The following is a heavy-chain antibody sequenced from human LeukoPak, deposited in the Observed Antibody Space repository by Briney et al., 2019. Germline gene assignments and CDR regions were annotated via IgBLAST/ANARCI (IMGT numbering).Heavy chain of an antibody. Sequence: PSETLSLTCAVYGGSFSGYYWSWIRQPPGKGLEWIGEINHSGSTNYIPSLKSRVTISVDTSKNQFSLKLSSVTAADTAVYYCAREGVVGAYGHFDYWGQGTLVTVSS. CDR2: INHSGST. CDR3: AREGVVGAYGHFDY. CDR1: GGSFSGYY. J-gene: IGHJ4*02. D-gene: IGHD2-15*01. V-gene: IGHV4-34*01.